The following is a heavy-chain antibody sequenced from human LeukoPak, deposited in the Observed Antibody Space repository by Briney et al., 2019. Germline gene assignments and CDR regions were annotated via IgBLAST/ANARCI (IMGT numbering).Heavy chain of an antibody. D-gene: IGHD2-2*03. V-gene: IGHV4-4*07. CDR1: GGSISSQY. CDR2: MYTSGST. Sequence: SETLSLTCTVSGGSISSQYWTWIRQPAGEGLEWIGRMYTSGSTNFNPSLKSRVTMSVHRSKNQISLKLTSVTAADTAVYYCARDLGFYGMDVWGQGTTVTVSS. J-gene: IGHJ6*02. CDR3: ARDLGFYGMDV.